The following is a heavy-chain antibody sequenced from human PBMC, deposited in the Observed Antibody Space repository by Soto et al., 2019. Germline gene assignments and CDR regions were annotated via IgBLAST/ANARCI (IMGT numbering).Heavy chain of an antibody. Sequence: SETLSLTCTVSGGSVSSGSYYWSWIRQPPGKGLEWIGSIYYSGSTYYNPSLKSRVTISVDRSKNQFSLKLSSVTAADSAVYYCASPKIAFYNWFDPWGQGTLVTVSS. J-gene: IGHJ5*02. CDR1: GGSVSSGSYY. CDR2: IYYSGST. D-gene: IGHD3-3*02. CDR3: ASPKIAFYNWFDP. V-gene: IGHV4-39*01.